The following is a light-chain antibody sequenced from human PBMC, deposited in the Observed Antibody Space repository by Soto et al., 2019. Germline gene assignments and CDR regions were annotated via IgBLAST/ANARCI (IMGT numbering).Light chain of an antibody. J-gene: IGKJ3*01. CDR3: QQRSSWPFT. V-gene: IGKV3D-20*02. Sequence: EIVLTQSPGTLSLSPGERATLSCRAGQSVDSSYLAWYQQKPGQAPRLLIYGASSRAPGIPDRFSGSGSGTDFTLTISRLAPEDFAVYYCQQRSSWPFTFGPVTKVDIK. CDR2: GAS. CDR1: QSVDSSY.